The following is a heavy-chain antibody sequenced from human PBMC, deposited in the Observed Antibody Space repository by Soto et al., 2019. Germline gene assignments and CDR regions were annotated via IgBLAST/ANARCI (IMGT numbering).Heavy chain of an antibody. Sequence: RGSLLLSWAASVFIFSIYAMTWVRQAPGNGLAWVSEINTTGGDTYYRDSVSGRFTISIDNSKNTLYLHMNSLRVEDTAIYYCAREDSELDFWSGYHGGVDYWGQGIMVTVSS. CDR2: INTTGGDT. J-gene: IGHJ4*02. D-gene: IGHD3-3*01. CDR1: VFIFSIYA. CDR3: AREDSELDFWSGYHGGVDY. V-gene: IGHV3-23*01.